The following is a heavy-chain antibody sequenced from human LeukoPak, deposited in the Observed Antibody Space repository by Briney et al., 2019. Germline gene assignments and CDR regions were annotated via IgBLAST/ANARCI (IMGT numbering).Heavy chain of an antibody. D-gene: IGHD5-18*01. CDR3: ATAGLGQLWLAAFDI. CDR2: FDPEDGET. J-gene: IGHJ3*02. V-gene: IGHV1-24*01. CDR1: GYTLTELS. Sequence: GASVKVSCKVPGYTLTELSMHWVRQAPGKGLEWMGGFDPEDGETIYAQKFQGRVTMTEDTSTDTAYMELSSLRSEDTAVYYCATAGLGQLWLAAFDIWGQGTMVTVSS.